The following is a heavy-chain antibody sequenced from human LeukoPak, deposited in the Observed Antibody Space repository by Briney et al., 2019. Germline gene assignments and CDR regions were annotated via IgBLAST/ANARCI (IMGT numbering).Heavy chain of an antibody. CDR3: ARESRIQLWLLDY. D-gene: IGHD5-18*01. J-gene: IGHJ4*02. CDR2: ISYDGSNK. V-gene: IGHV3-30*19. Sequence: GRSLRLSCAASGFIFSSYGMHWVRQAPGKGLEWVAVISYDGSNKYYADSVKGRFTISRDDSKNTLYVQMNSLRAEDTAVYYCARESRIQLWLLDYWGQGTLVTVSS. CDR1: GFIFSSYG.